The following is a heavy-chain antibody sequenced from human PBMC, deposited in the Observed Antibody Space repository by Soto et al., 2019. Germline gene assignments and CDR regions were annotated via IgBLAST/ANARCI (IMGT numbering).Heavy chain of an antibody. J-gene: IGHJ4*02. Sequence: QVQLVHSGADVKKPGASVKVSCKASGYTFTNYYVHWVRQAPGQGLEWMGMINPRGGRTIYAKKFQDRVTMTRDTPTSTVYMELSSLKSEDTAVYYFARVPPTVPAVDYWGQGTLVSVST. D-gene: IGHD4-17*01. CDR1: GYTFTNYY. V-gene: IGHV1-46*01. CDR2: INPRGGRT. CDR3: ARVPPTVPAVDY.